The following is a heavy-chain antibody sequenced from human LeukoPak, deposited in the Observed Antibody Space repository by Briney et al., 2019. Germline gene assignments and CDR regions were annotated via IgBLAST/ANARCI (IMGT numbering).Heavy chain of an antibody. J-gene: IGHJ3*02. Sequence: SETLSLTCTVSGGSISSYYWSWIRQPAGKGLEWIGRIYTSGSTNYNPSLKSRVTMSVDTSKNQFSLKLSSVTAADTAVYYCARDKSRGGWYERDDAFDIWGQGTMVTVSP. CDR3: ARDKSRGGWYERDDAFDI. V-gene: IGHV4-4*07. CDR2: IYTSGST. D-gene: IGHD6-19*01. CDR1: GGSISSYY.